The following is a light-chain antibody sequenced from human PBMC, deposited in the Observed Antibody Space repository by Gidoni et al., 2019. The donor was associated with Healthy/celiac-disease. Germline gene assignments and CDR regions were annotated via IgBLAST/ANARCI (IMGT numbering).Light chain of an antibody. CDR2: GAS. CDR3: QQYGSSPLYT. V-gene: IGKV3-20*01. J-gene: IGKJ2*01. CDR1: QSVSSSY. Sequence: IVLTQSPGTLSLSPGERATLSCRASQSVSSSYLAWYQQKPGQAPRLLIDGASSRATGIPDRFSGSGCGTDFTLTISRLEPEDFAVYYCQQYGSSPLYTFGQGTKLEIK.